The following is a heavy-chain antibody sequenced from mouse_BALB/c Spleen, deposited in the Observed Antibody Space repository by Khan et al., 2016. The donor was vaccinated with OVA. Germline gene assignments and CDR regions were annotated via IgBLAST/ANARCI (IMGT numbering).Heavy chain of an antibody. Sequence: VQLKQSGPGLVAPSQRLSIPCTVPGFSLTTYGVSWSRQPPGNGLKCLGVLWGDGSTNYHSALKTILSISKDNSKSQVFLQLNSLQTEDTATYYCVKLMGYSFDCWGQGTTLTVSS. D-gene: IGHD1-1*02. CDR1: GFSLTTYG. CDR3: VKLMGYSFDC. J-gene: IGHJ2*01. V-gene: IGHV2-3*01. CDR2: LWGDGST.